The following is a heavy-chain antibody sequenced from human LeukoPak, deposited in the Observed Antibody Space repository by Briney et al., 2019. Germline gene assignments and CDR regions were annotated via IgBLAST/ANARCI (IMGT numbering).Heavy chain of an antibody. CDR2: IYYSGST. V-gene: IGHV4-59*08. D-gene: IGHD2-2*03. J-gene: IGHJ5*02. Sequence: SETLSLTCTVSGGSISSYYWTWIRQPPGKGLEWIGYIYYSGSTKSNPSLKSRVTMSVDTSKTRFSLKLSSVTAADTAVYYCARHRGYCSSTSCSYNWFDPWGQGTLVTVSS. CDR3: ARHRGYCSSTSCSYNWFDP. CDR1: GGSISSYY.